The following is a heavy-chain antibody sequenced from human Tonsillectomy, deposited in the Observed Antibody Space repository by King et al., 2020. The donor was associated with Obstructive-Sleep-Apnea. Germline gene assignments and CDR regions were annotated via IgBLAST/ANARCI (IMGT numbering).Heavy chain of an antibody. D-gene: IGHD4-23*01. CDR3: ARNFGGNSGVFDV. CDR1: GGTIASNAYY. J-gene: IGHJ3*01. CDR2: LYHTGNR. Sequence: QLQESGPGLVKPSETLSLTCAVSGGTIASNAYYWVWIRQPPGKGLEWIGSLYHTGNRYYNSSLESRLTMSLDTSKNQFSLKLNSVTAADTAIYYCARNFGGNSGVFDVWGQGTMVTVSS. V-gene: IGHV4-39*07.